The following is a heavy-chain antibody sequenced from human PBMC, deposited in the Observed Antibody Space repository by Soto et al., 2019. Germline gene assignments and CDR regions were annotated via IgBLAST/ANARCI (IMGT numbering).Heavy chain of an antibody. Sequence: SETLSLTCTVSGGSISSYYWSWIRQPPGKGLEWIGYIYYSGSTNYNPSLKSRVTISVDTSKNQFSLKLSSVTAADTAVFYCARGGGFYYMDVWGKGTTVTVSS. CDR1: GGSISSYY. J-gene: IGHJ6*03. D-gene: IGHD3-16*01. CDR2: IYYSGST. CDR3: ARGGGFYYMDV. V-gene: IGHV4-59*12.